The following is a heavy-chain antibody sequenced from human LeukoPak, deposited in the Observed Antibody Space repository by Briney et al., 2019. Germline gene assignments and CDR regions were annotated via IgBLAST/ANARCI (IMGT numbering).Heavy chain of an antibody. CDR2: VDPEDGET. D-gene: IGHD3-10*01. J-gene: IGHJ6*02. Sequence: GASVKVSCKASGYTFTDYYMHWVQQAPGKGLEWMGRVDPEDGETIYAERFQGRVTITADTSTDTAYMVLSSLTSEDTAVYYCAAGLAEFRGVNFYYYYGMDVWGQGTTVTVSS. CDR3: AAGLAEFRGVNFYYYYGMDV. V-gene: IGHV1-69-2*01. CDR1: GYTFTDYY.